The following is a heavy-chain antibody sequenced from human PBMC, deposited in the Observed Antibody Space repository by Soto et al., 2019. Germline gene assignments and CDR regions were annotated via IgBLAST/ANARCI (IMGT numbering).Heavy chain of an antibody. V-gene: IGHV1-8*01. CDR3: ARDRVGATALWFDT. CDR2: MNPNSGNT. Sequence: QVQLVQSGAEVKKPGASVKVSCKASGYTFTSYDINWVRQATGQGLEWMGWMNPNSGNTGYAQKFQGRVTMTRNTXXSTDYMELSSLRSEETDVYYCARDRVGATALWFDTWGQGTLVTVSS. J-gene: IGHJ5*02. D-gene: IGHD1-26*01. CDR1: GYTFTSYD.